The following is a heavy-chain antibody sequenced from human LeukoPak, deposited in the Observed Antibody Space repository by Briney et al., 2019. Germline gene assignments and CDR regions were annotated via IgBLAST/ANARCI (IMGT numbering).Heavy chain of an antibody. Sequence: PGGSLILSCAASGFTFSSYAMSWVRQAPGKGLEWVSTISDSGGSTYYADSVKGRFTISRDNSKNTLYLQMNSLRAEDTAVYCCAKKPSSGYYYIDYWGQGTLVTVSS. D-gene: IGHD3-22*01. CDR2: ISDSGGST. J-gene: IGHJ4*02. V-gene: IGHV3-23*01. CDR1: GFTFSSYA. CDR3: AKKPSSGYYYIDY.